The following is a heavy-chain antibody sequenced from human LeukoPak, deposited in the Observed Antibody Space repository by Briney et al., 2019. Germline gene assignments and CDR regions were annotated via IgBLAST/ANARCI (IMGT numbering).Heavy chain of an antibody. CDR3: AKDRIMITFGGVIAYDAFDI. V-gene: IGHV3-23*01. CDR1: GFTFSSYA. D-gene: IGHD3-16*02. Sequence: GGSLRLSCAASGFTFSSYALSWVRQAPGKGLEWVSAISGSGGSPYYADSVKGRFTISRDSSKNTLYLQMDSLRAEDTAVYYCAKDRIMITFGGVIAYDAFDIWGQGTMVTVSS. J-gene: IGHJ3*02. CDR2: ISGSGGSP.